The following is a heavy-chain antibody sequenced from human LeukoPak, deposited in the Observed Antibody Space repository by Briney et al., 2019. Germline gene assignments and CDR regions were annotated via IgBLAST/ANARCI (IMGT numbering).Heavy chain of an antibody. J-gene: IGHJ6*02. V-gene: IGHV3-7*01. CDR3: ARDSPAYYCYGMDV. CDR1: GFTFSSYW. Sequence: PGGSLRLSCAASGFTFSSYWMSWVRQAPGKGLEWVANIKQDGSEKYYVDSVKGRFTISRDNAKNSLYLQMNSLRAEDTAVYYCARDSPAYYCYGMDVWGQGTTVTGSS. CDR2: IKQDGSEK.